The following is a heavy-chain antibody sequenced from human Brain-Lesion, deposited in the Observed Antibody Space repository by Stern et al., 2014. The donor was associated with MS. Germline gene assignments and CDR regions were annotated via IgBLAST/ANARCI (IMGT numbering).Heavy chain of an antibody. D-gene: IGHD1-14*01. V-gene: IGHV3-9*01. CDR3: ARDITGSSAYFAY. CDR1: GFTFDAYA. Sequence: EVQLVQSGGDLVQPGRSLRLSCAAFGFTFDAYAMHWVRQAPGKGLEWVAGIRWNSGTIGYADSVKGRFTTSRDNAYSSLYLQMNSLRPEDTALYYCARDITGSSAYFAYWGQGTLVTVSS. CDR2: IRWNSGTI. J-gene: IGHJ4*02.